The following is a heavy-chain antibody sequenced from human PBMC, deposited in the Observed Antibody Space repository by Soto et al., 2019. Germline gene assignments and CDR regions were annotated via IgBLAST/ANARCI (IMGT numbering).Heavy chain of an antibody. Sequence: KASETLSLTCTVSGGSISSGGYYWSWIRQHPGKGLEWIGYIYYSGSTYYNPSLKSRVTISVDTSKNQFSLKLSSVTAADTAVYYCARGVVAVTIFYYYYYGMDVWGQGTTVTVSS. CDR3: ARGVVAVTIFYYYYYGMDV. V-gene: IGHV4-31*03. J-gene: IGHJ6*02. CDR1: GGSISSGGYY. D-gene: IGHD3-3*01. CDR2: IYYSGST.